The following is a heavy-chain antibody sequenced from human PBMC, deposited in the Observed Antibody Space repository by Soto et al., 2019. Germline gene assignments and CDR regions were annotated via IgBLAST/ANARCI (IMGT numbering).Heavy chain of an antibody. CDR2: TYFRSKWYN. CDR1: GDSVSSNTAS. D-gene: IGHD5-12*01. CDR3: AKGDNLGPKTGYAFDP. J-gene: IGHJ5*02. V-gene: IGHV6-1*01. Sequence: SQTLSLTCAITGDSVSSNTASWNWIRQSPSRGLEWLGRTYFRSKWYNDYAVSVKSRIIINPDTSNNQFSLQLNSVTPEDTAVYFCAKGDNLGPKTGYAFDPWGQGIMVTVSS.